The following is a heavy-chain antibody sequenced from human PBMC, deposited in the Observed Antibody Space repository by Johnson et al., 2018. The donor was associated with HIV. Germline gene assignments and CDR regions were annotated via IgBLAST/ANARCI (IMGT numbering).Heavy chain of an antibody. CDR2: ISNSGST. J-gene: IGHJ3*02. V-gene: IGHV3-11*04. D-gene: IGHD3-10*01. Sequence: QVQLVESGGGLIRAGGSLRLSCEASGLTFSDYYMSWIRQGPGKGLEWVSYISNSGSTYYADSVKGRFTISRDNSKNTLYLQMNSLRPEDTAVYYCAMLFLHAFDIWGQGTMVTVSS. CDR1: GLTFSDYY. CDR3: AMLFLHAFDI.